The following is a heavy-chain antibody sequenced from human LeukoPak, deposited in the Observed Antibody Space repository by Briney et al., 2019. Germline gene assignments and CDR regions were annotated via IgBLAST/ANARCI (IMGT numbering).Heavy chain of an antibody. CDR2: IYYSGST. V-gene: IGHV4-31*03. CDR3: ARALLVSPYYYDSSGLDY. D-gene: IGHD3-22*01. CDR1: GGSISSGGYY. J-gene: IGHJ4*02. Sequence: PSETLSHTCTVSGGSISSGGYYWSWIRQHPGKGLEWIGYIYYSGSTYYNPSLKSRVTISVDTSKNQFSLKLSSVTAADTAVYYCARALLVSPYYYDSSGLDYWGQGTLVTVSP.